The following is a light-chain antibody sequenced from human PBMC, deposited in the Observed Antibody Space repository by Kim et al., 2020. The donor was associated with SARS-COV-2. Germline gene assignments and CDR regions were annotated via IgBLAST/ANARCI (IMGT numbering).Light chain of an antibody. CDR1: SGHSSYA. V-gene: IGLV4-69*01. CDR2: VDNDGSH. J-gene: IGLJ3*02. CDR3: QTWGTGIRV. Sequence: QPVLTQSPSASASLGASVKLTCTLSSGHSSYAIAWHQQQPEKGPRYLMKVDNDGSHFKGDGIPDRFSGSSSGAERYLTICSLQSEDEADYYCQTWGTGIRVFGGGTQLTVL.